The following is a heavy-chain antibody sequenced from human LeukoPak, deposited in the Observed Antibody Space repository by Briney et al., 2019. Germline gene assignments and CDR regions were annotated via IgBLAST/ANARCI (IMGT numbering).Heavy chain of an antibody. Sequence: SESLSLTCAVYGGSFSGYYWSWIRQPPGKGLEWIGEINHSGSTNYNPPLKSRVTISVDTSKNQFSLKLSSVTAADTAVYYCAREHLSFGELSLMHFQHWGQGTLVTVSS. CDR3: AREHLSFGELSLMHFQH. V-gene: IGHV4-34*01. J-gene: IGHJ1*01. CDR2: INHSGST. D-gene: IGHD3-10*01. CDR1: GGSFSGYY.